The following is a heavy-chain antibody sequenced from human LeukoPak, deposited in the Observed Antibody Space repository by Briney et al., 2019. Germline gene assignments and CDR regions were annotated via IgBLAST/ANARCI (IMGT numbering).Heavy chain of an antibody. CDR2: ISSGGGNT. CDR1: GFTVSSNY. J-gene: IGHJ3*02. D-gene: IGHD1-26*01. CDR3: GKNRYSGSLSPFDI. Sequence: GGSLRLSCAASGFTVSSNYMSWVRQAPGKGLEWVSAISSGGGNTYYADSVKGRFTISRDNSKNTLYLQMNSLRAEDTAVYYCGKNRYSGSLSPFDIWGQGTMVTVSS. V-gene: IGHV3-23*01.